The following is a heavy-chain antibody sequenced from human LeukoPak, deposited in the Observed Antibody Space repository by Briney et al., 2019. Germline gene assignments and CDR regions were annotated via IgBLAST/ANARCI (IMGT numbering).Heavy chain of an antibody. J-gene: IGHJ4*02. CDR1: GFTFINAW. CDR2: IKSKTDRGTT. Sequence: GGSLRLSCAASGFTFINAWMSWVRQAPGKGLEWVGRIKSKTDRGTTDYAAPVKGRFTISRDDSKNTLFLQMNSLKTEDTAVYYCSTLTGDDYWGQGTLVTVSS. V-gene: IGHV3-15*01. CDR3: STLTGDDY. D-gene: IGHD7-27*01.